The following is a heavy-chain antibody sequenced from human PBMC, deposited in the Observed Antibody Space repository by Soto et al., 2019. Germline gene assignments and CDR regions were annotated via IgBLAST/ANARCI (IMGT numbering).Heavy chain of an antibody. J-gene: IGHJ6*02. CDR3: ARDLPVLRLSLGVAYGMDV. CDR2: ISAYNGNT. Sequence: QVQLVQSGAEVKKPGASVKVSCKASGYTFTSYSISWVRQAPGQGLEWMGWISAYNGNTNYAQKLQGRVTMTTDTSKSTDYMELMSLRSDDTAVYYCARDLPVLRLSLGVAYGMDVWGQGTTVTVSS. CDR1: GYTFTSYS. D-gene: IGHD6-19*01. V-gene: IGHV1-18*01.